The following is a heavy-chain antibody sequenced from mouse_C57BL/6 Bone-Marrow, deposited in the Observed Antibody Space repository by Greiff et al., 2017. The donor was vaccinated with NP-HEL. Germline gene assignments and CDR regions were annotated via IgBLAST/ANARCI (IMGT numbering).Heavy chain of an antibody. J-gene: IGHJ1*03. V-gene: IGHV1-69*01. Sequence: VQLQQPGAELVMPGASVKLSCKASGYTFTSYWMHWVKQRPGQGLEWIGEIDPSDSYTNYNQKFKGKSTLTVDKSSSTAYMQLSSLTSEDSAVYYCARVLLLYWYFDVWGTGTTVTVSS. CDR3: ARVLLLYWYFDV. CDR1: GYTFTSYW. CDR2: IDPSDSYT. D-gene: IGHD1-1*01.